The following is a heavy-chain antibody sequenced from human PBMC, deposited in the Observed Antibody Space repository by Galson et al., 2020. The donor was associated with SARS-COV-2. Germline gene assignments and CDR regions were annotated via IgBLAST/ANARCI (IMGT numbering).Heavy chain of an antibody. Sequence: SEPLSLTCTVSGGSISSSSYYWSWIRQPAGKGLEWIGRIYTSGSTNYNPSLKSRVTISVDTSTNQFSLKLSSVTATDTAVYYCAGGPLRWDYYYGMDVWGQGTTVTVSS. CDR3: AGGPLRWDYYYGMDV. V-gene: IGHV4-61*02. CDR2: IYTSGST. CDR1: GGSISSSSYY. J-gene: IGHJ6*02. D-gene: IGHD4-17*01.